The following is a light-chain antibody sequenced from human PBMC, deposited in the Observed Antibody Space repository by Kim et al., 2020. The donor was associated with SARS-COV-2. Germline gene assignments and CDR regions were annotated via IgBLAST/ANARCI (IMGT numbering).Light chain of an antibody. CDR2: GAS. J-gene: IGKJ2*01. V-gene: IGKV3-20*01. CDR3: QHYSASLYT. CDR1: TSTY. Sequence: TSTYLAWYQQKPGQAPRLLIYGASTRATGTPDRFSVSASGTDFTLTISRLEPEDFAVYFCQHYSASLYTFGQGTKLEIK.